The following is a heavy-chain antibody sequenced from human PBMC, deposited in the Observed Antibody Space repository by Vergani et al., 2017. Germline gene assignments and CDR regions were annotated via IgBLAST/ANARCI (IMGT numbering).Heavy chain of an antibody. Sequence: QVQLVQSGAEVKKPGASVKVSCKASGYTFTGYYMHWVRQAPGQGLEWMGWINPNSGGTNYAQKFQGRVTMTRDRSISTAYMELSRLRSDDTAVYDCARAHTRYCSGGSCYFDAFDLWGQGTMVTVSS. CDR3: ARAHTRYCSGGSCYFDAFDL. CDR1: GYTFTGYY. D-gene: IGHD2-15*01. CDR2: INPNSGGT. V-gene: IGHV1-2*02. J-gene: IGHJ3*01.